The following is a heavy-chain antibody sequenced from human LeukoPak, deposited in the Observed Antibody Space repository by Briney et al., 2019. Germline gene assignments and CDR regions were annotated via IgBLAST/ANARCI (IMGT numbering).Heavy chain of an antibody. Sequence: SETLSLTCAVYGEPFSGYYWSWIRQPPGRGLEWIGEINNSGSTNYDPSLKSQVTISVDTSKNQFSLELSSVTAADTAVYYCARQRGNLQLFDPWGQGTLVTVSS. CDR2: INNSGST. V-gene: IGHV4-34*01. D-gene: IGHD2-2*01. J-gene: IGHJ5*02. CDR1: GEPFSGYY. CDR3: ARQRGNLQLFDP.